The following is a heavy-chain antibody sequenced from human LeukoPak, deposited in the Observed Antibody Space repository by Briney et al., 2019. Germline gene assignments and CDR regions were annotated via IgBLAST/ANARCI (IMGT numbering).Heavy chain of an antibody. D-gene: IGHD3-22*01. V-gene: IGHV3-74*01. Sequence: GGSLRLSCAASGFTFSSYWMHWVRQAPGKGLVWVSRINSDGSSTSYADSVKGRFTISRDNAKNTVYLQMNSLRAEDTAVYYCASSHYYDSSGYLPDRDYWGQGTLVTVSS. CDR1: GFTFSSYW. CDR2: INSDGSST. CDR3: ASSHYYDSSGYLPDRDY. J-gene: IGHJ4*02.